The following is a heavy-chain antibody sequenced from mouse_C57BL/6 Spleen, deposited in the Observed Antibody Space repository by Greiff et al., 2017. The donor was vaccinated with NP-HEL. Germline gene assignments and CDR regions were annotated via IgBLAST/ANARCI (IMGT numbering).Heavy chain of an antibody. V-gene: IGHV7-3*01. D-gene: IGHD1-2*01. CDR2: IRNKANGYTT. CDR1: GFTFTDYY. Sequence: DVKLVESGGGLVQPGGSLSLSCAASGFTFTDYYMSWVRQPPGKALEWLGFIRNKANGYTTEYSASVKGRFTISRDNSQSILYLQMNALRAEDSATYYCARGISYSEDAMDYWGQGTSVTVSS. CDR3: ARGISYSEDAMDY. J-gene: IGHJ4*01.